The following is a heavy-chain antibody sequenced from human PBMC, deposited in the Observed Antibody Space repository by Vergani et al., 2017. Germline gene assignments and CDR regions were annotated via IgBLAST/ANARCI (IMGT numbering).Heavy chain of an antibody. CDR2: ISYDGTEK. V-gene: IGHV3-30*03. J-gene: IGHJ1*01. CDR1: GFTSSYYG. D-gene: IGHD1-1*01. CDR3: ATKSCGTPGCQIGYFRE. Sequence: QVHLVESGGGVVQPGRSLRLSCVVSGFTSSYYGMHWVRQASGKGLEWVAVISYDGTEKYYADSVKGRFTISRDNSKNTLYLQMNSLRTEDTAVYYCATKSCGTPGCQIGYFREWGQGTLVTVSS.